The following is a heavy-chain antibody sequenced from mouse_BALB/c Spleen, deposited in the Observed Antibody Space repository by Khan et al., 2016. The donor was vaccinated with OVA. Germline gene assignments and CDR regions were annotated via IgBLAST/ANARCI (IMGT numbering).Heavy chain of an antibody. CDR3: EREWGAWFAY. CDR1: GYTFTDYY. Sequence: QVQLKQSGAELARPGASVKLSCKASGYTFTDYYIDWVKQRTGQGLEWIGEINPGSGNSYYNEKFKGKATLTADKSSNTAFVQLSSLTSDDSAVDFCEREWGAWFAYWGQGTLVTVSA. V-gene: IGHV1-77*01. J-gene: IGHJ3*01. CDR2: INPGSGNS.